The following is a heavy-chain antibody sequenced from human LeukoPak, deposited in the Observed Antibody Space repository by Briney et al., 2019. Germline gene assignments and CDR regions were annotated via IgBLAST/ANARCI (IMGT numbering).Heavy chain of an antibody. CDR3: SRESGAFSPFGY. CDR2: ISLSGLT. Sequence: SSETLSLTCGVSGGSISNTNWWSWVRQPPGQGLEWIGEISLSGLTNYNPSLKSRVTMSLDKSKNHLSLNLTSVTAADTAVYYCSRESGAFSPFGYWGQGTLVTVSS. D-gene: IGHD1-26*01. CDR1: GGSISNTNW. J-gene: IGHJ4*02. V-gene: IGHV4-4*02.